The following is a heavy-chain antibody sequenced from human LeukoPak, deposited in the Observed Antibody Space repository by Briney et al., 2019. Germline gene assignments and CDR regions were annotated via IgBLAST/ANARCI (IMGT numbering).Heavy chain of an antibody. CDR2: IYYSGST. V-gene: IGHV4-59*01. CDR3: ARDYYGGNAPYYYYYYMDV. CDR1: GGSISSYY. Sequence: SETLSLTCTVSGGSISSYYWSWIRQPPGKGLEWIGYIYYSGSTNYNPSLKSRVTISVDTSKNQFSLKLSSVTAADTAVYYCARDYYGGNAPYYYYYYMDVWGKGTTVTVSS. D-gene: IGHD4-23*01. J-gene: IGHJ6*03.